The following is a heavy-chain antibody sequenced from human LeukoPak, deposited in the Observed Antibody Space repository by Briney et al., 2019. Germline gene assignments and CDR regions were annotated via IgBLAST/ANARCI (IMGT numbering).Heavy chain of an antibody. CDR1: GFTFRSFA. CDR3: AKDRRSSGWHYFDY. CDR2: ISGDAYSS. V-gene: IGHV3-23*01. J-gene: IGHJ4*02. D-gene: IGHD6-19*01. Sequence: PGGSLRLSCAASGFTFRSFAMSWVRQAPGKGLEWASAISGDAYSSYYADSVQGRFSISRDNSKNTLYLHMSSLRADDTAVYYCAKDRRSSGWHYFDYWGQGTLVTVSS.